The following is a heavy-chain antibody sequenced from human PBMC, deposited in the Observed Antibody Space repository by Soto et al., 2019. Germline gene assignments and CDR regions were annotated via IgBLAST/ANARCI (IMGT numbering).Heavy chain of an antibody. CDR2: MNADSGNT. V-gene: IGHV1-8*01. J-gene: IGHJ6*02. CDR1: GYSFTSYS. CDR3: ARGVDAGVDV. D-gene: IGHD1-1*01. Sequence: ASVKASCKASGYSFTSYSMHWVRQATGQGLEWLGWMNADSGNTGYAQKFQGRVTMTRDTSMTTAYMELSNLRSEDTAIYYCARGVDAGVDVWGQGTTVTVSS.